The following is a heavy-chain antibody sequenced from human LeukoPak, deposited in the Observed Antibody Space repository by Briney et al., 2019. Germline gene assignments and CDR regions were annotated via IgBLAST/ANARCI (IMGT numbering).Heavy chain of an antibody. V-gene: IGHV3-11*01. J-gene: IGHJ3*02. CDR1: GFSFSDSY. D-gene: IGHD2/OR15-2a*01. CDR3: ARRGNMSSHAFDI. CDR2: IKSSDTST. Sequence: TGGSLRLSCAASGFSFSDSYMSWIRQAPGQGLEWLSYIKSSDTSTFYADSVKGRFTASRDNAKNSLYLQLNSLRAEDTAVYYCARRGNMSSHAFDIWGQGTVVTVSS.